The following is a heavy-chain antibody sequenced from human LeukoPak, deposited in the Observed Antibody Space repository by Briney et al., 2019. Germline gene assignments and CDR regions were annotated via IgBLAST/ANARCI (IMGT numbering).Heavy chain of an antibody. CDR1: GGTFSSYA. V-gene: IGHV1-3*01. J-gene: IGHJ4*02. CDR3: ARDLGYSSSWYMYYFDY. D-gene: IGHD6-13*01. Sequence: ASVKVSCKASGGTFSSYAISWVRQAPGQGLEWMGWINAGNGNTKYSQKFQGRVTITRDTSASTAYMELSSLRSEDTAVYYCARDLGYSSSWYMYYFDYWGQGTLVTVSS. CDR2: INAGNGNT.